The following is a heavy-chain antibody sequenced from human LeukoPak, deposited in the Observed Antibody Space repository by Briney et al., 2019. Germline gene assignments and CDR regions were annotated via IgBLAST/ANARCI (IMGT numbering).Heavy chain of an antibody. V-gene: IGHV3-48*03. D-gene: IGHD2-21*01. CDR2: ISSSGSVI. Sequence: GGSLRLSCAASGFTFSSYEMNWVRQAPGKGLEWVSYISSSGSVIYYADSVKGRFTISRDNAKKSLYLQMNSLRAEDTAVYYCARDLGVYIVIAHHDAFDIWGQGTMVTVSS. J-gene: IGHJ3*02. CDR1: GFTFSSYE. CDR3: ARDLGVYIVIAHHDAFDI.